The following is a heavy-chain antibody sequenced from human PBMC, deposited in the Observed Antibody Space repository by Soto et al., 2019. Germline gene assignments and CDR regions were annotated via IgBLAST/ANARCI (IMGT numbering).Heavy chain of an antibody. CDR1: GGSISSYY. Sequence: PSETLSLTCTVSGGSISSYYWSWIRQPAGKGLEWIGRIYTSGSTNYNPSLKSRVTMSVDTSKNQFSLKLSSVTAADTAVYYCARSPSSGSYYYYYYGMDVWGQGTTVTVSS. J-gene: IGHJ6*02. D-gene: IGHD3-22*01. CDR3: ARSPSSGSYYYYYYGMDV. V-gene: IGHV4-4*07. CDR2: IYTSGST.